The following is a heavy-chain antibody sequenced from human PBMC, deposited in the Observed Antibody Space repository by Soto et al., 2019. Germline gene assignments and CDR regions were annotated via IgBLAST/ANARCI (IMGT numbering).Heavy chain of an antibody. V-gene: IGHV1-69*13. CDR1: GGTFRSYS. D-gene: IGHD3-22*01. Sequence: GASLKVSFKASGGTFRSYSISWGRQAPGQRLGWVGGIIPIFGTANYAQKFQGRVTITADESTSTAYMELSSLRSEDTAVYYCARSNYYDSSGYYYVPPSYFDYWGQGTLVTVSA. CDR3: ARSNYYDSSGYYYVPPSYFDY. CDR2: IIPIFGTA. J-gene: IGHJ4*02.